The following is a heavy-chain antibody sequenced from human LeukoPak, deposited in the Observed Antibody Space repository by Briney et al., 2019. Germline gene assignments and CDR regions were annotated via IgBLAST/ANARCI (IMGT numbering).Heavy chain of an antibody. CDR3: AREPPGGGYGFFDY. V-gene: IGHV1-69*04. J-gene: IGHJ4*02. D-gene: IGHD5-18*01. CDR2: IIPILGIA. CDR1: GGTFSSYA. Sequence: SVSVSCKASGGTFSSYAISWVRQAPGQGREWMGRIIPILGIANYAQKFQGRVTITADRSTSTAYMELSSLRSEDTAVYYCAREPPGGGYGFFDYWGQGTLVTVSS.